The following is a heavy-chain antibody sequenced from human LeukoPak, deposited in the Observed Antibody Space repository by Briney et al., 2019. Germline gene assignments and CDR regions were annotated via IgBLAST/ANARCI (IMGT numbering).Heavy chain of an antibody. V-gene: IGHV3-21*01. J-gene: IGHJ4*02. Sequence: GGSLRLSCAASGFTFSSYSMNWVRQAPGKGLEWVSSISSSSSYIYYADSVKGRFTISRDNAKNSLYLQMNSLRAEDTAVYYCARVEYSSGWANYFDYWGQGTRVTVSS. D-gene: IGHD6-19*01. CDR2: ISSSSSYI. CDR3: ARVEYSSGWANYFDY. CDR1: GFTFSSYS.